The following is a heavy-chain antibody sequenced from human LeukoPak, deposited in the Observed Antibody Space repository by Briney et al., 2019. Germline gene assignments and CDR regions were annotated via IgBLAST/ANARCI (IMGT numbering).Heavy chain of an antibody. Sequence: GGSLRLSCAASGFTFSTYAMNWVRQAPGEGLEWVSSIGGSSTSLYYADSLKGRFTISRDNAKNSLYLQLNSLRAEDTAVYYCAREDYYDSSGYSAGYFQHWGQGTLVTVSS. CDR1: GFTFSTYA. V-gene: IGHV3-21*01. D-gene: IGHD3-22*01. J-gene: IGHJ1*01. CDR3: AREDYYDSSGYSAGYFQH. CDR2: IGGSSTSL.